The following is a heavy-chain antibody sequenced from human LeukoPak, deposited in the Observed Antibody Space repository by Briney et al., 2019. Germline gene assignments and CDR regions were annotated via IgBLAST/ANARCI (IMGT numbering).Heavy chain of an antibody. CDR3: AKSGGWLNRPFDY. CDR2: ISGSGGST. Sequence: GGSLRLSCAASGFTFSSYAMSWVRQAPGRGLEWVSAISGSGGSTYYADSVKGRFTISRDNSKNTLYLQMNSLRAEDTAVYYCAKSGGWLNRPFDYWGQGTLVTVSS. J-gene: IGHJ4*02. D-gene: IGHD2-15*01. CDR1: GFTFSSYA. V-gene: IGHV3-23*01.